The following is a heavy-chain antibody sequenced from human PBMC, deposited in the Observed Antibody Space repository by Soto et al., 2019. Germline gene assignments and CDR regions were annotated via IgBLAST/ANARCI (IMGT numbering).Heavy chain of an antibody. CDR1: GFTVSSKY. J-gene: IGHJ6*03. V-gene: IGHV3-66*01. CDR2: INRGGNT. CDR3: ARDYVYWDGGRCYGFPMDV. D-gene: IGHD2-21*01. Sequence: EVQLVESGGGVVQPGGSLRLSCAASGFTVSSKYMSWVRQPPGKGPEWVALINRGGNTYYAESVKGRFTISRDSSKNTLNLQLNSLRAEDTAVYYCARDYVYWDGGRCYGFPMDVWGKGTTVTVSS.